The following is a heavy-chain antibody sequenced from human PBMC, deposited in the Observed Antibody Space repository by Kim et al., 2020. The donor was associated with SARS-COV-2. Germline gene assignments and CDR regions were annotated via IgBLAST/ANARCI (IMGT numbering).Heavy chain of an antibody. Sequence: GRFTISRDNSKNTLYLQMNSLRAEDTAVYYCAKDGVGLLWFGELSSWFDPWGQGTLVTVSS. CDR3: AKDGVGLLWFGELSSWFDP. J-gene: IGHJ5*02. V-gene: IGHV3-23*01. D-gene: IGHD3-10*01.